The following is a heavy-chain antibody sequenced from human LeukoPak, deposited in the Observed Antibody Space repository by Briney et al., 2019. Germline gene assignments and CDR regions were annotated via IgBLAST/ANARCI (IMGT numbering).Heavy chain of an antibody. J-gene: IGHJ4*02. CDR1: VASVSSSTYS. CDR3: AGDYGSGSYRFDY. CDR2: IYYNGRT. D-gene: IGHD3-10*01. Sequence: SETLSLTCALSVASVSSSTYSWSWVRQPPGKGLEWIAYIYYNGRTTYNPSLTSRVTISLDTSKNQFSLKLSSVTGADTAVYYCAGDYGSGSYRFDYWGQGTLASVSS. V-gene: IGHV4-61*01.